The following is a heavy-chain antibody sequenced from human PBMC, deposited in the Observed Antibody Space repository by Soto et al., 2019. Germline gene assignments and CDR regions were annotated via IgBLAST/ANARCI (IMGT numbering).Heavy chain of an antibody. CDR3: ALGYCSGGSCYPPFDY. CDR2: INHSGST. Sequence: PSDTLSLTCAVYCGSFSGYYWSWIRQPPGKGLEWIGEINHSGSTNYNPSLKSRVTISVDTSKNQFSLKLSTVTAADTAVYYCALGYCSGGSCYPPFDYWGQGTLVTVSS. D-gene: IGHD2-15*01. V-gene: IGHV4-34*01. CDR1: CGSFSGYY. J-gene: IGHJ4*02.